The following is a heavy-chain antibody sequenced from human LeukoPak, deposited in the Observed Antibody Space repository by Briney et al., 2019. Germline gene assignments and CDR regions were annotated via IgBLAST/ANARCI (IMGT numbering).Heavy chain of an antibody. V-gene: IGHV5-51*01. CDR1: GVTFTNYW. J-gene: IGHJ3*02. D-gene: IGHD3-22*01. Sequence: GESLKISCKGSGVTFTNYWIGWVRQMPGKGLECMGIIYPGDSDTRYSPSFQGQVTISADKSISTAFLHWSSLKASDTAMYYCARVSMIIDDTFDIWGQGTMVTVSS. CDR2: IYPGDSDT. CDR3: ARVSMIIDDTFDI.